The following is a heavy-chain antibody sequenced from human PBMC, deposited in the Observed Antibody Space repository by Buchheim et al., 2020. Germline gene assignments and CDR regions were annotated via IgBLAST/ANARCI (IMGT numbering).Heavy chain of an antibody. CDR1: GYTFTSYD. CDR3: ARFQGATLIERFDY. Sequence: QVQLVQSGAEVKKPGASVKVSCKASGYTFTSYDINWVRQATGQGLEWMGRIIPILGIANYAQKFQGRVTITADKSTSTAYMELSSLRSEDTAVYYCARFQGATLIERFDYWGQGTL. D-gene: IGHD1-26*01. CDR2: IIPILGIA. V-gene: IGHV1-69*09. J-gene: IGHJ4*02.